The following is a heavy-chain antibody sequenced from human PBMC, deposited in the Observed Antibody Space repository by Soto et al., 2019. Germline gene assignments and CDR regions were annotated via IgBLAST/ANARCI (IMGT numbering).Heavy chain of an antibody. D-gene: IGHD1-1*01. V-gene: IGHV1-18*01. Sequence: QVHLVQSGAEVKKPGASVKVSCKGSGYAFTTCGITWVRQTTGQGLEWMGWISAHNGNTNYAQKLQGRVTVTRDTSTSTAYMELRSLRSDDTAVYYCARGRYGDYWGQGALFTVSS. J-gene: IGHJ4*02. CDR1: GYAFTTCG. CDR3: ARGRYGDY. CDR2: ISAHNGNT.